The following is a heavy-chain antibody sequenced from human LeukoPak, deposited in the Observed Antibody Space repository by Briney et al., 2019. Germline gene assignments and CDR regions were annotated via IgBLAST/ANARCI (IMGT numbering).Heavy chain of an antibody. CDR1: GGSISSYY. J-gene: IGHJ4*02. Sequence: SETLSLTCTVSGGSISSYYWSWIRQPPGKGLEWIGYIYYSGSTNYNPSLKSRVTISVDRSKNQFSLKLSSVTAADTAVYYCARANYDFWSGYPDWGQGTLVTVSS. V-gene: IGHV4-59*12. CDR2: IYYSGST. CDR3: ARANYDFWSGYPD. D-gene: IGHD3-3*01.